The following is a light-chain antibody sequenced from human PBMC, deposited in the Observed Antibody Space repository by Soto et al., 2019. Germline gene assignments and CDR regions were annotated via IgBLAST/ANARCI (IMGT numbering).Light chain of an antibody. CDR2: DVN. V-gene: IGLV2-14*01. CDR3: ISYSTSGFFV. CDR1: SSDVGGYNY. J-gene: IGLJ1*01. Sequence: QSALTQPASVSGSPGQSITISCTGTSSDVGGYNYVTWYQQYPGKAPQLMIFDVNDRPSGVSYRFSGSKSGNTASLTISGLQAEDEAHYYCISYSTSGFFVFGTGTKLTVL.